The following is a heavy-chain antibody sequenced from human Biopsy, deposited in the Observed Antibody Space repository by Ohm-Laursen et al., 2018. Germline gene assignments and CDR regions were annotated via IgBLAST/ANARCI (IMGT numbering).Heavy chain of an antibody. V-gene: IGHV4-39*01. CDR2: IYNTETT. J-gene: IGHJ5*02. CDR1: GGSISSSSTYY. CDR3: ARHPTGFWFDP. Sequence: TLSLTCTVSGGSISSSSTYYWAWLRQPPGKGLEWIGSIYNTETTFYNPSLKSRVTISIDTSTNQFSLKVSSGTAADTALYFCARHPTGFWFDPWGHGTLVTVSS.